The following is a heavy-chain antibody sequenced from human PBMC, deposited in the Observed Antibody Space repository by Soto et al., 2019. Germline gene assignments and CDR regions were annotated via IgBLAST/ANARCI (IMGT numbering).Heavy chain of an antibody. Sequence: QVQLVQSGAEVKKPGASVKVSCKASGYTFTSYGISWVRQAPGQGLEWMGWISAYNGNTNYAQKLQGRVTMTTDTSTNTAYMELRSLRSDDTAVYYCARARPPSAYPDLSSSPYGMDVWGQGTTVTVSS. CDR3: ARARPPSAYPDLSSSPYGMDV. D-gene: IGHD6-6*01. J-gene: IGHJ6*02. V-gene: IGHV1-18*04. CDR2: ISAYNGNT. CDR1: GYTFTSYG.